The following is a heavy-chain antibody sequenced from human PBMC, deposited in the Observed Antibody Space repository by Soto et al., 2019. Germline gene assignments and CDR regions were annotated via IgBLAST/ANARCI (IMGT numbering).Heavy chain of an antibody. Sequence: QVQLVESGGGVVQPGRSLRLSCAASGFTFSSYGMHWVRQAPGKGLEWVAVISYDGSNKYYADSVKGRFTISRDNSKNTLYLQMNSLRAEDTAVYYCAKDRTDDHARYYYDSSGYYPDYWGQGTLVTVSS. J-gene: IGHJ4*02. CDR3: AKDRTDDHARYYYDSSGYYPDY. CDR1: GFTFSSYG. D-gene: IGHD3-22*01. CDR2: ISYDGSNK. V-gene: IGHV3-30*18.